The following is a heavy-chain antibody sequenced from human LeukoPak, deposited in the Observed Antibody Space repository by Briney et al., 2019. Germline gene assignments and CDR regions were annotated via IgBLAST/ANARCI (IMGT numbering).Heavy chain of an antibody. D-gene: IGHD3-9*01. J-gene: IGHJ4*02. CDR3: AKVETYFDWLSIDY. V-gene: IGHV3-43*02. Sequence: GGSLRLSCAASGFTLDDYAMHWVRQAPGKCLEWVSLISGDGGSTYYADSVKGRFTISRDNSKNSLYLQMNSLRTEDTALYYCAKVETYFDWLSIDYWGQGTLVTVSS. CDR2: ISGDGGST. CDR1: GFTLDDYA.